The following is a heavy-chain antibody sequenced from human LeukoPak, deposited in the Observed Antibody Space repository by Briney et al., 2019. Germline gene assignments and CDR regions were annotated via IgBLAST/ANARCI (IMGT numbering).Heavy chain of an antibody. CDR3: ARDPYGDSKIDY. V-gene: IGHV4-34*01. Sequence: SETLSLTCAVYGGSFSGYYWSWIRQPPGKGLEWIGEINHSGSTNYNPSLKSRVTISVDTSKNQFSLKLSSVTAADTAVYYCARDPYGDSKIDYWGQGTLVTVSS. CDR1: GGSFSGYY. CDR2: INHSGST. D-gene: IGHD4-17*01. J-gene: IGHJ4*02.